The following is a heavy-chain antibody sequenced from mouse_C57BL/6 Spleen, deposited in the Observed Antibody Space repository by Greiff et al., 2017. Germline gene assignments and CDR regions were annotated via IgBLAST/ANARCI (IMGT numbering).Heavy chain of an antibody. J-gene: IGHJ2*01. V-gene: IGHV5-4*01. CDR3: ARDGELGRGFDY. CDR2: ISDGGSYT. CDR1: GFTFSSYA. Sequence: EVMLVESGGGLVKPGGSLKLSCAASGFTFSSYAMSWVRQTPEKRLEWVATISDGGSYTYYPDNVKGRFTISRDNAKNNLYLQMSHLKSEDTAMYYCARDGELGRGFDYWGQGTTLTVSS. D-gene: IGHD4-1*01.